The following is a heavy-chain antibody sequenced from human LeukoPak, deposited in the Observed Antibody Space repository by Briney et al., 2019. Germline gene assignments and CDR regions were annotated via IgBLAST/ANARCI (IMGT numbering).Heavy chain of an antibody. CDR1: GYTFTSYG. CDR2: LSAYNGNT. D-gene: IGHD6-6*01. V-gene: IGHV1-18*01. Sequence: ASVKVSCKASGYTFTSYGISWVRQAPGQGLEWMGWLSAYNGNTNYAQKLQGRVTMTTDTSTSTAYMELRSLRSDDTAVYYCARDFEYSSSSGVGDFGYWGQGTLVTVSS. J-gene: IGHJ4*02. CDR3: ARDFEYSSSSGVGDFGY.